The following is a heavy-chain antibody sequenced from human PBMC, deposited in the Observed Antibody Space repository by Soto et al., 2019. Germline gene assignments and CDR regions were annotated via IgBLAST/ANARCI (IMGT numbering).Heavy chain of an antibody. Sequence: ASVKVSCKASGGTFSSYAISWVRQAPGQGLEWMGGTIPIFGTANYAQKFQGRVTITADKSTSTAYMELSSLRSEDTAVYYCARDVGYYYDSSGYFKVWGQGTLVTVSS. D-gene: IGHD3-22*01. CDR2: TIPIFGTA. J-gene: IGHJ4*02. V-gene: IGHV1-69*06. CDR3: ARDVGYYYDSSGYFKV. CDR1: GGTFSSYA.